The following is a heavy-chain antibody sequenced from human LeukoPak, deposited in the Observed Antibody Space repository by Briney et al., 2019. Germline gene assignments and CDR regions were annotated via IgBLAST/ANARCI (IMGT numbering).Heavy chain of an antibody. CDR1: GFTFSSYS. CDR3: AREYSSGWYDAIFDY. V-gene: IGHV3-74*01. D-gene: IGHD6-19*01. J-gene: IGHJ4*02. Sequence: GGSLRLSCAASGFTFSSYSMAWVRQDPGKGLVWVSFINPDGSTTNYADSVKGRFTISGDNAKNSLYLQMNSLRAEDTAVYYCAREYSSGWYDAIFDYWGQGTLVTVSS. CDR2: INPDGSTT.